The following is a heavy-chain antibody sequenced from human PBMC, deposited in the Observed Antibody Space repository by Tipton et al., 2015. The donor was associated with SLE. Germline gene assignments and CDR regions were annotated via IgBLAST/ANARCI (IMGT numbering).Heavy chain of an antibody. Sequence: TLSLTCTVSGFSISSYYWGWIRQPPGKGLEWLGTIYHSGTTHYNPSLKRRLTLSIDTSKNQFSLKLSSVTAADTAVYYCVSLELPVTKADYWGPGTLVTLSS. CDR3: VSLELPVTKADY. CDR1: GFSISSYY. CDR2: IYHSGTT. J-gene: IGHJ4*02. D-gene: IGHD5-18*01. V-gene: IGHV4-38-2*02.